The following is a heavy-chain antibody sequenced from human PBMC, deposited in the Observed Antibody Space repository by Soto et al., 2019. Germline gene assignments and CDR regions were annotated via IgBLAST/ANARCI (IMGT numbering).Heavy chain of an antibody. D-gene: IGHD3-10*01. CDR1: GGPFSDYA. Sequence: QVQLVQSGAEVKKPGSSVKVSCKVSGGPFSDYAVSWVRQAPGEGLGWMGGIIPMFGTANYAQKFQGRVTITADESTTTAYMELSSLRSEDTAVYYCARDLDYYGSGNYYNRIDYWDQGTLVTVSS. V-gene: IGHV1-69*01. CDR3: ARDLDYYGSGNYYNRIDY. J-gene: IGHJ4*02. CDR2: IIPMFGTA.